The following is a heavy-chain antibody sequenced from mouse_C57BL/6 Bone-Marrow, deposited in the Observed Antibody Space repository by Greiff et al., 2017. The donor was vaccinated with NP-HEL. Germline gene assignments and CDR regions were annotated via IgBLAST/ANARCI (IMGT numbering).Heavy chain of an antibody. V-gene: IGHV1-82*01. J-gene: IGHJ2*01. CDR1: GYAFSSSR. D-gene: IGHD1-1*01. Sequence: QVQLQQSGPELVKPGASVKISCKASGYAFSSSRMNWVKQRPGKGLEWIGRIYPGDGDTNYNGKFKGKATLTADKSSSTAYMQLSSLTSEDSAVYFCALYYYGSSYVGYYFDYWGQGTTLTVSS. CDR2: IYPGDGDT. CDR3: ALYYYGSSYVGYYFDY.